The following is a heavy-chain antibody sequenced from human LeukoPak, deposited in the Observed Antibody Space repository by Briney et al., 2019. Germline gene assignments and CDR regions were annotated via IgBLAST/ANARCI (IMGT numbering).Heavy chain of an antibody. V-gene: IGHV3-49*04. Sequence: PGGSLRLPCAASGFTFSDYYMSWVRQAPGKGLEWVGFIRSIAYGVTTEYAASVKGRFTISRDDSKSIAYLQMNSLKTEDTAVYYCSRADYYGSGSPISLDVWGKGTTVTVSS. J-gene: IGHJ6*04. CDR3: SRADYYGSGSPISLDV. D-gene: IGHD3-10*01. CDR2: IRSIAYGVTT. CDR1: GFTFSDYY.